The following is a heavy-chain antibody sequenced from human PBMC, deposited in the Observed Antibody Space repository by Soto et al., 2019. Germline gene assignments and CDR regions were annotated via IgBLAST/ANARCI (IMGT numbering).Heavy chain of an antibody. J-gene: IGHJ6*02. V-gene: IGHV1-8*01. D-gene: IGHD3-10*01. CDR2: MNPNSGNT. Sequence: QVQLVQSGAEVKKPGASVKVSCKASGYTFTSYDINWVRQATGQGLEWMGWMNPNSGNTGYAQKFQGRVTMTRNTSISTAYMELSSLRSEDTAVYYWASVRFGEFYYYYYGMDVWGQGTTVTVSS. CDR1: GYTFTSYD. CDR3: ASVRFGEFYYYYYGMDV.